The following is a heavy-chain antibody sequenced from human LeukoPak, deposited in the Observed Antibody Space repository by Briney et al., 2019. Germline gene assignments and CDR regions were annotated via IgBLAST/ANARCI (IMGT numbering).Heavy chain of an antibody. CDR2: ISYDGSNK. CDR3: ARSHSGSSIPMYFDL. J-gene: IGHJ2*01. V-gene: IGHV3-30-3*01. Sequence: GGSLRLSCAASGFTVSSNYMSWVRQAPGKGLEWVAVISYDGSNKYYADSVKGRFTISRDNSKNTLYLQMNSLRAEDTAVYYCARSHSGSSIPMYFDLWGRGTLVTVSS. CDR1: GFTVSSNY. D-gene: IGHD1-26*01.